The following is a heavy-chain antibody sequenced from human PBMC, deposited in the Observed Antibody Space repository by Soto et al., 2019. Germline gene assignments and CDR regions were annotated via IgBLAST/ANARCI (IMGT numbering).Heavy chain of an antibody. Sequence: QLQLQESGPGLVKPSETLSLTCTVSGGSISSSSYYWGWIRQPPGKGLEWIGSIYYSGSTYYNPALKSRVTISVDTSKNQFSLKLSSVTAADTAVYYCARQPVLEWLPHYYYYYMDVWGKGTTVTVSS. CDR1: GGSISSSSYY. J-gene: IGHJ6*03. CDR3: ARQPVLEWLPHYYYYYMDV. D-gene: IGHD3-3*01. V-gene: IGHV4-39*01. CDR2: IYYSGST.